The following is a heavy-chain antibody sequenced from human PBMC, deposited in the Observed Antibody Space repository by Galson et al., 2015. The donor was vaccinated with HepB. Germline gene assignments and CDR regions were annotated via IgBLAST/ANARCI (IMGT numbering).Heavy chain of an antibody. Sequence: SLRLSCAASGFTFGNYAMHWVRQAPGKGPEYVSALTGNGGTTHYANSVKGRFTISGDISRNTMYLQADSLRPEDMAVYYCARERESSGYFGYFDLWGRGTPVIVSS. CDR1: GFTFGNYA. V-gene: IGHV3-64*01. CDR3: ARERESSGYFGYFDL. CDR2: LTGNGGTT. D-gene: IGHD3-22*01. J-gene: IGHJ2*01.